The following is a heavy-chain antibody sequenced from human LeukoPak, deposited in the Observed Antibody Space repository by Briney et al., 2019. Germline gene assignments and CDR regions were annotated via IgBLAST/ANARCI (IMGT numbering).Heavy chain of an antibody. D-gene: IGHD5-12*01. Sequence: GESLKISCNGSGYSFTSYWIGWVRQMPGKGLGWMGIIYTGDSDTRYSPSFQGQVTTSADESISTAYLQWSSLKASDTAMYYCARLTLARSFDYWGQGTLVTVSA. CDR1: GYSFTSYW. J-gene: IGHJ4*02. CDR2: IYTGDSDT. CDR3: ARLTLARSFDY. V-gene: IGHV5-51*01.